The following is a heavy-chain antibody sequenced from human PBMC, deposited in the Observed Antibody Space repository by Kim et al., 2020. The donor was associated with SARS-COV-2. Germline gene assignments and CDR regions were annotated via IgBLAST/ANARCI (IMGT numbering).Heavy chain of an antibody. V-gene: IGHV4-39*07. D-gene: IGHD2-2*01. Sequence: SETLSLTCTVSGGSISSSSYYWGWIRQPPGKGLEWIGSIYYSGSTYYNPSLKSRVTISVDTSKNQFSLKLSSVTAADTAVYYCARDNRYCSSTSCYVWFDPWGQGTLVTVSS. J-gene: IGHJ5*02. CDR1: GGSISSSSYY. CDR3: ARDNRYCSSTSCYVWFDP. CDR2: IYYSGST.